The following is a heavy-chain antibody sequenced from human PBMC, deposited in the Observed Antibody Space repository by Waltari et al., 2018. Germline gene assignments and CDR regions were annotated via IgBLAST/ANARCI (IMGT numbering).Heavy chain of an antibody. D-gene: IGHD2-15*01. CDR2: IIPILGIA. CDR1: GGTFSSYT. Sequence: QVQLVQSGAEVKKPGSSVQVSCKASGGTFSSYTISWVRQAPGQGLEWMGRIIPILGIANYAQKFQGRVTITADKSTSTAYMELSSLRSEDTAVYYCARIYLHCSGGSCSDYWGQGTLVTVSS. V-gene: IGHV1-69*02. J-gene: IGHJ4*02. CDR3: ARIYLHCSGGSCSDY.